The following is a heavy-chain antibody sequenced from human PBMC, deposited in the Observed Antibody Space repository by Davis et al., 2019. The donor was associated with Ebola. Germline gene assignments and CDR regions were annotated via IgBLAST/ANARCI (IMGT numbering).Heavy chain of an antibody. V-gene: IGHV1-18*04. Sequence: AASVKVSCKASGYTFTDYGISWVRQAPGQGLEWIGWISAYIGDTNYAQTLQGRVTMTTDTSTSTAYMEVGSLRSDDTAVYYCARAQFPTTSDHWGQGTLVTVSS. CDR2: ISAYIGDT. D-gene: IGHD1-1*01. CDR1: GYTFTDYG. J-gene: IGHJ4*02. CDR3: ARAQFPTTSDH.